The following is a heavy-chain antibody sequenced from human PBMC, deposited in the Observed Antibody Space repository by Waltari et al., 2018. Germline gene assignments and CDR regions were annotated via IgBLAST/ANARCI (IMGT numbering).Heavy chain of an antibody. CDR3: ARDSRGGLFFDY. CDR2: IVSDGRT. V-gene: IGHV3-53*01. J-gene: IGHJ4*02. CDR1: GFTVSSNY. Sequence: EVQLVESGGGFIQSGGSLRLSCAASGFTVSSNYMSWVRQAPGKGLEWVSVIVSDGRTYYADSVKGRFTISRDNSKNTLYLQINSLRAEDTAVYYCARDSRGGLFFDYWGQGTLVTVSS.